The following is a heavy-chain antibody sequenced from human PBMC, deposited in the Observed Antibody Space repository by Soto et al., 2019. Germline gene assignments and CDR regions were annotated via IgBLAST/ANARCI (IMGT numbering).Heavy chain of an antibody. J-gene: IGHJ5*02. D-gene: IGHD3-16*01. CDR2: IRKIGNIR. CDR1: GFTFSDYY. CDR3: ARDLSPYSDYYDESTSETWFDP. V-gene: IGHV3-11*01. Sequence: GGSLRLSCAVSGFTFSDYYMSWLRQPPGEGLGWVSYIRKIGNIRHCRDSVKGRFASTRNNAKNTPYLQMSSLRAEDTALYYCARDLSPYSDYYDESTSETWFDPWGQGTLVTVSS.